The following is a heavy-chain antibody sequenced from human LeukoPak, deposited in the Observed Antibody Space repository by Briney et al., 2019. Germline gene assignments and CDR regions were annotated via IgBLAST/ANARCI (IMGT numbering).Heavy chain of an antibody. J-gene: IGHJ4*02. V-gene: IGHV4-31*03. CDR3: ARAGGFFSPFGY. CDR2: IYYSGST. D-gene: IGHD3-16*01. CDR1: GGSISSGGYY. Sequence: SETLSLTCTVSGGSISSGGYYWSWIRQHPGKGLEWIGYIYYSGSTYYNPSLKSRVTVSVDTSKNQFSLKLSSVTAADTAVYYCARAGGFFSPFGYWGQGTLVTVSS.